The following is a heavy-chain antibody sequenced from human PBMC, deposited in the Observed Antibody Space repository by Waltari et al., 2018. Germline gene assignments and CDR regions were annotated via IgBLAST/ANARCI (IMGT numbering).Heavy chain of an antibody. CDR3: ARCDFWLRGLDL. V-gene: IGHV4-34*01. J-gene: IGHJ6*02. CDR2: IDHNGIT. D-gene: IGHD3-3*01. Sequence: QVQLQQWGAGLLKPSETLSLTCDLYGGSFQYYVWNWIRQSPGKGLEWIGEIDHNGITTYNPSLESRVGISVDSSTNQLLMNMTSVTVADTAVYFCARCDFWLRGLDLWGQGTTVTVSS. CDR1: GGSFQYYV.